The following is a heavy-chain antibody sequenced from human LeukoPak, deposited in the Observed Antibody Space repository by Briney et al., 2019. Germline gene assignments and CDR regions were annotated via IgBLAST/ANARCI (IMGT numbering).Heavy chain of an antibody. Sequence: GGSLRLSCAASGFTFSSYGMHWVRQAPGKGLEWVAAISSDGSVKYYADSVKGRFTISRDNSKNTLYLQMNSLRAEDTAVYYCAKDLAPVGGAYYYGMDVWGQGTTVTVSS. CDR1: GFTFSSYG. V-gene: IGHV3-30*18. CDR2: ISSDGSVK. J-gene: IGHJ6*02. D-gene: IGHD4-23*01. CDR3: AKDLAPVGGAYYYGMDV.